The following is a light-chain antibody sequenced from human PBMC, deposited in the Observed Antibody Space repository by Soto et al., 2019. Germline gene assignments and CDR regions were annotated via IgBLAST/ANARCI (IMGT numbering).Light chain of an antibody. CDR3: QQRSNWPIT. CDR1: QSVSSN. J-gene: IGKJ5*01. CDR2: GTS. V-gene: IGKV3-15*01. Sequence: IVMTQSPATLSVSPGERATLSCRASQSVSSNLAWYQQKPGQAPRLLIYGTSTRATGIPARFSGSGSGTHFTLTISSLQSEDFAVYHCQQRSNWPITFGQGTRLEIK.